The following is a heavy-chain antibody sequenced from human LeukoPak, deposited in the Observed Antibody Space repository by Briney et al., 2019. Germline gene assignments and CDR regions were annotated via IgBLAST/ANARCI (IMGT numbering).Heavy chain of an antibody. CDR3: ARGYGDFNFDY. V-gene: IGHV4-59*01. CDR2: IYYSGST. CDR1: GGSISSYY. J-gene: IGHJ4*02. Sequence: SETLSLTCTVSGGSISSYYWSWIRQPPGKGLEWIGYIYYSGSTNYNPSLKSRVTIPVDTSKNQFSLKLSSVTAADTAVYYCARGYGDFNFDYWGQGTLVTVSS. D-gene: IGHD4-17*01.